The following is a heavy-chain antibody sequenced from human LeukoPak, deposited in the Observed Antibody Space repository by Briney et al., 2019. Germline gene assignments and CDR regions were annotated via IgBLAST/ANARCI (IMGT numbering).Heavy chain of an antibody. CDR2: IYPGDSDT. CDR3: ATHREKIDYNWFDP. V-gene: IGHV5-51*01. J-gene: IGHJ5*02. CDR1: GYSFTNYW. Sequence: GESLKICCKGSGYSFTNYWIGWVRQVPGKGLEWMGIIYPGDSDTRYSPSFQGQVTISADKSISTAYLQWSSLKASDTAMYYCATHREKIDYNWFDPWGQGTLVTVSS. D-gene: IGHD3-9*01.